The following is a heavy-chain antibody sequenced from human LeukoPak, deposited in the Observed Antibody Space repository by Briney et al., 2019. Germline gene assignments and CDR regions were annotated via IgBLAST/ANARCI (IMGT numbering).Heavy chain of an antibody. J-gene: IGHJ5*02. CDR1: GFTFSTHA. V-gene: IGHV3-23*01. D-gene: IGHD2-15*01. Sequence: PGGSLRLSCAASGFTFSTHAMSWVRQAPGEGLEWVSAISGGGESTYYVDSVKGRFTISRDNSKNSLYLQMNSLRAEDTAVYYCAKAYCGGGSCYSGTSWFDHWGQGTLVTVSS. CDR2: ISGGGEST. CDR3: AKAYCGGGSCYSGTSWFDH.